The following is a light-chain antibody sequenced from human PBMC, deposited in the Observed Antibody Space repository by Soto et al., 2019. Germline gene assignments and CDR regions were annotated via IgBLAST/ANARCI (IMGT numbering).Light chain of an antibody. V-gene: IGKV4-1*01. CDR3: QQYYSTRT. CDR1: QSILYSTNDKNY. J-gene: IGKJ1*01. CDR2: WAS. Sequence: DIVMTQSPDSQAVSLGERATINCKSSQSILYSTNDKNYLAWYQQKAGQPPKLLIYWASTRESGVPDRFSGSGSGTDFTLTISGLQAEDAAVYYCQQYYSTRTFGQGTKLEIK.